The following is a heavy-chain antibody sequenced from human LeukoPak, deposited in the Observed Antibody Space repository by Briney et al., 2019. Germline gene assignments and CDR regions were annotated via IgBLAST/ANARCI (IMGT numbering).Heavy chain of an antibody. CDR1: GFTFSSYD. CDR2: ISDSGGTT. D-gene: IGHD3-10*01. V-gene: IGHV3-23*01. Sequence: PGGSLRLSCAASGFTFSSYDMNWVRQAPGKGLEWVSAISDSGGTTYYTDSVKGRFTVSRDNSKNTLYLQMNSLRAEDTAVYYCAKDVRVNYGSGSYYPYYFDFWGQGTLVTVSS. J-gene: IGHJ4*02. CDR3: AKDVRVNYGSGSYYPYYFDF.